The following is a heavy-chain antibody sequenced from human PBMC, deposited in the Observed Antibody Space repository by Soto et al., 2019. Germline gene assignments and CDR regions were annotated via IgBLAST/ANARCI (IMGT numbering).Heavy chain of an antibody. CDR2: IIPIFGTA. CDR3: ARVFRPLIVVVINPLDAFDI. V-gene: IGHV1-69*13. CDR1: GGTFSSYA. Sequence: AASVKVSCKASGGTFSSYAISWVRQAPGQGLEWKGEIIPIFGTANYAQKFQGRVTITADESTSTAFIELSSLRSEDTAVYYCARVFRPLIVVVINPLDAFDIWGQGTMVTVSS. D-gene: IGHD3-22*01. J-gene: IGHJ3*02.